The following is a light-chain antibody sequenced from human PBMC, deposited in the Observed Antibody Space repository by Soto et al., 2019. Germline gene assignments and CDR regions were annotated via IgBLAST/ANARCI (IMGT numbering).Light chain of an antibody. J-gene: IGKJ3*01. V-gene: IGKV3-11*01. CDR1: QMVSTY. CDR3: HHRADWSAT. CDR2: DAS. Sequence: EIVLTQSPATLSLSPGERAILSCRASQMVSTYLAWYQQEPGQAPRLRIFDASNRATGIPARFSGSGSSTDSTLTITSQEPEYFPVYYCHHRADWSATVGPVTKV.